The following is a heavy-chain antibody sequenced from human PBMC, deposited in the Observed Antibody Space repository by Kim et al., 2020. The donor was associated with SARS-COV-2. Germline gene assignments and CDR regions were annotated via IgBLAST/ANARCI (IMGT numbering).Heavy chain of an antibody. CDR3: TRHDFWSGYYFDY. Sequence: YAAYVNGRYTISKDDSKSIAYLQMNSLKTEETAVYYCTRHDFWSGYYFDYWGQGTLVTVSS. V-gene: IGHV3-49*02. J-gene: IGHJ4*02. D-gene: IGHD3-3*01.